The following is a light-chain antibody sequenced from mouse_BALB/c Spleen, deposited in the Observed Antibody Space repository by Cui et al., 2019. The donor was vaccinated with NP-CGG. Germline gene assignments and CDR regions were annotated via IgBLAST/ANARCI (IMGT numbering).Light chain of an antibody. Sequence: HAVVTQQSALTTSPGETVPLTCRSTTGPATTSNYANWVQEKPNHLLTGLIGGTNNRAPGVHARFSGSLIGDKAARTITGAQTEDEAIYFCALWYSNHWVFGGGTKLTVL. CDR2: GTN. CDR1: TGPATTSNY. V-gene: IGLV1*01. J-gene: IGLJ1*01. CDR3: ALWYSNHWV.